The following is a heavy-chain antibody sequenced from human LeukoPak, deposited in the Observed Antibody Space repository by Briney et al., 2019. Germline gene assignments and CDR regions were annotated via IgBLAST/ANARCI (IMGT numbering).Heavy chain of an antibody. J-gene: IGHJ6*03. V-gene: IGHV4-59*01. Sequence: SETLSLTCGVSGGSISSYHWAWIRQAPGKGLEWIGYIYYAGSTNYNPSLKSRVTMSVDMSRNQFSLRMTSVTAADTAVYYCAREAQDFRTGNHRPGHYDYMDVWGKGTTVTVSS. CDR1: GGSISSYH. D-gene: IGHD1-14*01. CDR2: IYYAGST. CDR3: AREAQDFRTGNHRPGHYDYMDV.